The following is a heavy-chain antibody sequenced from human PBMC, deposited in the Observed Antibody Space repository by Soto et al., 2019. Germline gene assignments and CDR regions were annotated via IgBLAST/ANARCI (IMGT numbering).Heavy chain of an antibody. CDR3: ARGYDFWSGYYYPYGMDV. V-gene: IGHV3-74*01. CDR2: LNIDGSTR. Sequence: PGGSLRLSCSASGFTFSNYWMHWVRQGPGKGLVWVARLNIDGSTRNYADSVKGRFTISRDNSKNTLYLQMNSLRAEDTAVYYCARGYDFWSGYYYPYGMDVWGQGTTVTVSS. D-gene: IGHD3-3*01. CDR1: GFTFSNYW. J-gene: IGHJ6*02.